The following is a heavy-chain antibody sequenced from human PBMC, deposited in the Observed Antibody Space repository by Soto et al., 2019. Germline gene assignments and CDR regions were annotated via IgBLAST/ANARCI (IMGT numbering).Heavy chain of an antibody. V-gene: IGHV3-21*04. CDR1: GFTFSSYS. Sequence: EVQLVESGGGLVKPGGSLRLSCAASGFTFSSYSMNWVRQAPGKGLEWVSSISSSSSYIYYADSVKGRFTISRDNAKNSLYLQMNSRGAADKAVYYCAGAGPLEWVSQSADYWGQGTLVTVSS. D-gene: IGHD3-3*01. J-gene: IGHJ4*02. CDR3: AGAGPLEWVSQSADY. CDR2: ISSSSSYI.